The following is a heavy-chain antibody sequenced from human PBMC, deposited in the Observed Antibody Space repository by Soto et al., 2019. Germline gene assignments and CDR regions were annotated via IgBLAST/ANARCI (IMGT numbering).Heavy chain of an antibody. Sequence: SETLSLTCTVSSDSISTFYWSWIRQPPGKGLEWIGYMYHSGSTNYNPSLKSRVTISIDRSKNQFSLKLSSVTAADTAVYYCARVPDYWGQGILVTVSS. CDR3: ARVPDY. J-gene: IGHJ4*02. CDR1: SDSISTFY. V-gene: IGHV4-59*12. CDR2: MYHSGST. D-gene: IGHD2-2*01.